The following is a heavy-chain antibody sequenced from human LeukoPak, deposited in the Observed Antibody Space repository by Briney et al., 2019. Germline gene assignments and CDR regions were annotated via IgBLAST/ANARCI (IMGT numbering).Heavy chain of an antibody. J-gene: IGHJ4*02. Sequence: GGSLRLSCAASGFTFSSYEMNWVRQAPGKGLEWVSYISSSGSTIYYADSVKGRFTISRDNAKNSLYLQMNSLRAEDTGVYYCARDPKYTSSWYFDYWGQGTLVTVSS. D-gene: IGHD6-13*01. CDR1: GFTFSSYE. V-gene: IGHV3-48*03. CDR2: ISSSGSTI. CDR3: ARDPKYTSSWYFDY.